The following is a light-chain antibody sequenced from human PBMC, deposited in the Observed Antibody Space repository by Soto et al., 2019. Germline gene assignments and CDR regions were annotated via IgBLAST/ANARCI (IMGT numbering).Light chain of an antibody. CDR3: QQCNNWPWT. Sequence: EIVLTHSPDTLSLSPGERATLSCRASLTVTNNYLAWYQQKAGQAPRLVIYDASTRATGIPDRFSGSGSGTEFTLTISSLQSEDFAVYYCQQCNNWPWTFGQGTTGDIK. V-gene: IGKV3D-20*02. CDR1: LTVTNNY. CDR2: DAS. J-gene: IGKJ1*01.